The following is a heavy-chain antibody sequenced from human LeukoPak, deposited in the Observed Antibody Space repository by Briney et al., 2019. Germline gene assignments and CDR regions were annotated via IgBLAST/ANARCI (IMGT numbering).Heavy chain of an antibody. CDR2: IKSKADGETI. CDR3: STLTSRGLSDS. Sequence: PGGSLRLSCAASGFTFTNAWMNWVRQAPGKGLEWVGRIKSKADGETIDYAAPVKGRFTFSRVDSKNMLYLQMNSLKSEDTAVYYCSTLTSRGLSDSWGQGTLVTVSS. J-gene: IGHJ4*02. V-gene: IGHV3-15*07. D-gene: IGHD1-20*01. CDR1: GFTFTNAW.